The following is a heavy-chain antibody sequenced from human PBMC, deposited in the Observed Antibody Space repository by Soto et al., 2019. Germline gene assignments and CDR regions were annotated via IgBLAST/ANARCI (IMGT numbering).Heavy chain of an antibody. V-gene: IGHV4-31*03. CDR1: GGSVNNADYF. CDR3: SRDADYGGSRGGMDV. CDR2: IYYSGST. Sequence: QVRLEESGPGLVKPSETLSLICSVSGGSVNNADYFWSWIRHHPENGLAWIGYIYYSGSTRYNPAFHTRDTLSIETTKNQLSLRLNSVPVADTAVYFCSRDADYGGSRGGMDVWGRGTTVTV. D-gene: IGHD4-17*01. J-gene: IGHJ6*02.